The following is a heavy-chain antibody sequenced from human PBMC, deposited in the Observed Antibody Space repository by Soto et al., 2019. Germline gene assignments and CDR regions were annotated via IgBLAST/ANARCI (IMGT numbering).Heavy chain of an antibody. V-gene: IGHV3-30-3*01. CDR1: GFTFSSYA. D-gene: IGHD1-1*01. CDR2: ISYDGSNK. J-gene: IGHJ6*02. CDR3: ARELEGDYYGMDV. Sequence: QVQLVESGGGVVQPGRSLRLSCAASGFTFSSYAMHWVRQAPGKGLEWVAVISYDGSNKYYADSVKGRFTISRDNSKNTLYLQMNSLRAEDTAVYYWARELEGDYYGMDVWGQGTTVTVSS.